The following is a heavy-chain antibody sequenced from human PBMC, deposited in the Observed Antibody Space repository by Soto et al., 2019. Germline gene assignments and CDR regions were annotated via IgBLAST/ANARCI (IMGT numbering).Heavy chain of an antibody. D-gene: IGHD3-10*01. Sequence: CLWFRLSPGKGLEWIGYISDIANTSYNPSLKGRVSISVDTSKNQFSLTLTSVNAADTAVYYCARQGFGVLHGLVDVWGQGTTVTVSS. CDR3: ARQGFGVLHGLVDV. V-gene: IGHV4-59*08. CDR2: ISDIANT. J-gene: IGHJ6*02.